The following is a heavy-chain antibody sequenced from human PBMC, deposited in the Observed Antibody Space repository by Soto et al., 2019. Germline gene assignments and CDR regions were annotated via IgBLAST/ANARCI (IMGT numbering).Heavy chain of an antibody. CDR1: GGSISSYY. CDR2: IYYSGST. Sequence: QVQLQESGPGLVKPSETLSLTCTVSGGSISSYYWSWIRQPPGKGLEWIGYIYYSGSTNYNPSLKSRVTISVDTSKNQCSLQLSSVTAADTAVYYCAREGVSWGNWFDPWGQGTLVTVSS. CDR3: AREGVSWGNWFDP. V-gene: IGHV4-59*01. D-gene: IGHD6-13*01. J-gene: IGHJ5*02.